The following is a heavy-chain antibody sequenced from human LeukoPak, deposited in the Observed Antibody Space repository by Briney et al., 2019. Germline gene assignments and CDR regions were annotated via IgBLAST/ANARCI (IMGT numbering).Heavy chain of an antibody. V-gene: IGHV4-4*02. D-gene: IGHD5-18*01. CDR2: IYHSGST. Sequence: ASGTLSLTCAVSGGSISSSNWWSWVRQPPGKGLEWIGEIYHSGSTNYNPSLKSRVTISVDKSKNQFSLKLSSVTAADTAVYYCARDTAMVTDYYYGMDVWGQGTTVTVSS. CDR1: GGSISSSNW. CDR3: ARDTAMVTDYYYGMDV. J-gene: IGHJ6*02.